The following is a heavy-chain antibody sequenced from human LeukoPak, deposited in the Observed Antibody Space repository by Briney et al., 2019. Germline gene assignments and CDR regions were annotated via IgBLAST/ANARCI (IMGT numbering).Heavy chain of an antibody. CDR2: VHYSGTT. CDR3: ARSPGSVIIDPMAFDY. CDR1: DGSITNYD. V-gene: IGHV4-59*01. J-gene: IGHJ4*02. D-gene: IGHD3-3*01. Sequence: PSETLSLTCTVSDGSITNYDWSWVRQPPGKGLEFIGHVHYSGTTNYNPSLRSRVTISIDTSKKHFFLKLKSVTAADTAVYYCARSPGSVIIDPMAFDYWGQGTLVTVSS.